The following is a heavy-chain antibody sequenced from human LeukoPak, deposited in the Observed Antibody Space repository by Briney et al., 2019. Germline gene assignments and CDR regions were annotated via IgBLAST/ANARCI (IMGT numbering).Heavy chain of an antibody. Sequence: ASVKVSCKASGYTFTSYDINWVRQATGQGLEWMGWMNPNRGNTGYAQKFQGRVTMTRNTSISTAYMELSSLRSEDTAVYYCARGVYYGSGSFFDYWGQGTLVTVSS. CDR3: ARGVYYGSGSFFDY. V-gene: IGHV1-8*01. CDR2: MNPNRGNT. D-gene: IGHD3-10*01. CDR1: GYTFTSYD. J-gene: IGHJ4*02.